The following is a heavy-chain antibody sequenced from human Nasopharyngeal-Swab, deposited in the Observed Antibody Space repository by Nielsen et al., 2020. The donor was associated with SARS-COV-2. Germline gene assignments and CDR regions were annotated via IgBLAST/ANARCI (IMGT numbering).Heavy chain of an antibody. Sequence: SETLSLTCTVSGGSISSGGYYWSWIRQHPGKGLEWIGYIYYSGSTYYNPSLKSRVTISVDTSKNQFSLKLSSVTAADTAVYYCARVEGVTIFGVVSVVGAFDIWGQGTMVTVSS. J-gene: IGHJ3*02. CDR2: IYYSGST. V-gene: IGHV4-31*03. D-gene: IGHD3-3*01. CDR3: ARVEGVTIFGVVSVVGAFDI. CDR1: GGSISSGGYY.